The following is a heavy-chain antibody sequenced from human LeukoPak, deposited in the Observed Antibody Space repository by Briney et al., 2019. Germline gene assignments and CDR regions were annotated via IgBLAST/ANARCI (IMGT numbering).Heavy chain of an antibody. V-gene: IGHV1-8*03. CDR1: GYTFTSYD. J-gene: IGHJ5*02. D-gene: IGHD1-26*01. Sequence: GASVKVSCKASGYTFTSYDINWVRQATGQGLEWMGWMNPNSGNTGYAQKFQGRVTITRNTSISTAYMELSSLRSEDTAVYYCARDGSGSYQNNWFDPWGQGTLVTVSS. CDR2: MNPNSGNT. CDR3: ARDGSGSYQNNWFDP.